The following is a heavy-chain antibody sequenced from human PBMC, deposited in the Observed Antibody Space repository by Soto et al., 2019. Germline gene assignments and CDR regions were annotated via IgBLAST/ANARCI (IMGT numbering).Heavy chain of an antibody. CDR3: ARHSIAGSSIT. J-gene: IGHJ5*02. Sequence: SETLSLTCSVSGDSISSSSQYWGWIRQPPGKGLVWIGSIHYSGTSYYNPSLKSRVTIFVDTSKNQLSLKLSSVTAADPAVYCCARHSIAGSSITWGQGTLVTVSS. CDR2: IHYSGTS. V-gene: IGHV4-39*01. CDR1: GDSISSSSQY. D-gene: IGHD2-21*01.